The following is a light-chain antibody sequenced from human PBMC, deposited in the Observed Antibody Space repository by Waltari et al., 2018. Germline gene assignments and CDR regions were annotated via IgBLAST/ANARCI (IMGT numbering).Light chain of an antibody. CDR3: VQALQTLT. V-gene: IGKV2-28*01. J-gene: IGKJ4*01. Sequence: VLTQSPLSLPVTPGGSASISCRSSQSLLHSNGYNYFYWSLQKPGQSPQLLIYLGSNRASGVPDRFSGSGSGTDFTLKISRVEAEDVGVYYCVQALQTLTFGGGTKVEIK. CDR1: QSLLHSNGYNY. CDR2: LGS.